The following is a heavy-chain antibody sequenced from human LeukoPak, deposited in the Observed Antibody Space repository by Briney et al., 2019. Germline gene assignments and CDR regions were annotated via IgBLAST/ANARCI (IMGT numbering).Heavy chain of an antibody. V-gene: IGHV4-61*02. Sequence: SETLSLTCTVSGGSISTGSYYWNWIRQPAGKGLEWIGRIYTSGSTNYNPSLKSRVTLSVDTSKNQFSLKLNSVTAADTAVYYCARVAHSMSSSSEDSWGQGTLVTVSS. J-gene: IGHJ4*02. CDR2: IYTSGST. CDR1: GGSISTGSYY. D-gene: IGHD6-13*01. CDR3: ARVAHSMSSSSEDS.